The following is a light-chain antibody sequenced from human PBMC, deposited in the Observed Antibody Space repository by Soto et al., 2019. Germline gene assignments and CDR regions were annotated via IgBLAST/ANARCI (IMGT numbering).Light chain of an antibody. CDR3: QQYDNWPPWT. CDR1: QSVGSK. Sequence: EIVMTQSPAALSVSPGERATLSCRASQSVGSKLAWYQQKPGQPPRLVIYGASTRATGIPARFSGSGSGTEFTLTISSLQSEDLEVYFCQQYDNWPPWTFGQGTRVEIK. CDR2: GAS. J-gene: IGKJ1*01. V-gene: IGKV3D-15*01.